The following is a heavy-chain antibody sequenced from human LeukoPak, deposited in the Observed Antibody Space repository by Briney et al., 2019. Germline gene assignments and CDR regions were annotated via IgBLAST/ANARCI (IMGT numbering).Heavy chain of an antibody. CDR2: MNPNSGNT. J-gene: IGHJ4*02. CDR1: GYTFTSYD. D-gene: IGHD5-24*01. CDR3: ARPQEARWLHPFDW. Sequence: ASVKVSCKASGYTFTSYDINWVRQATGQGLEWMGWMNPNSGNTGYAQKFQGRVTITRDTSASTAYMELSSLRSEDTAVYYCARPQEARWLHPFDWWGQGTLVTVSS. V-gene: IGHV1-8*01.